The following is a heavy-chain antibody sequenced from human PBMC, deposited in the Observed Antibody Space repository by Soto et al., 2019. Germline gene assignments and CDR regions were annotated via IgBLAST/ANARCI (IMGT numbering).Heavy chain of an antibody. CDR3: ARESGGATATLDYYYFYMDV. V-gene: IGHV1-2*04. J-gene: IGHJ6*03. CDR2: INPNGGVT. Sequence: QVQLVQSGAEVKRPGASVTVSCRSSGDTFNDYYIHWVRHAPGQGLEWMGWINPNGGVTKYAQKFQGWVSMTRDTSIRTVYMQLSRLRSDDTAVYYCARESGGATATLDYYYFYMDVWGTGTTVTVSS. CDR1: GDTFNDYY. D-gene: IGHD5-12*01.